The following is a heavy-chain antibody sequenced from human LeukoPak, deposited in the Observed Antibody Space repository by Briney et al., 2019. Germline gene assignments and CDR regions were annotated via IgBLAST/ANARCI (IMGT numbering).Heavy chain of an antibody. D-gene: IGHD4-17*01. CDR1: GGSISSYY. Sequence: SETLSLTCTLSGGSISSYYWSWIRQPPGKGLEWIGNIYHSGSTNSNPSLKSRVTMSVDTSKNQFSLKLSSVTAADTAVYYCAREADYGDPKGFDYWGQGTLVTVSS. V-gene: IGHV4-59*01. CDR3: AREADYGDPKGFDY. CDR2: IYHSGST. J-gene: IGHJ4*02.